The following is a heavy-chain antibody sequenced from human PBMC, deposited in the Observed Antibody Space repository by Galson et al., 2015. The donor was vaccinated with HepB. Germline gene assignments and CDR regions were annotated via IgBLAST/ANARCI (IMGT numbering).Heavy chain of an antibody. CDR2: INTNTGNP. V-gene: IGHV7-4-1*02. CDR3: ARDRRSSSWTITGYHAMDV. CDR1: GYTFSSYA. Sequence: SVKVSCKASGYTFSSYAMNWVRQAPGQGLEWMGWINTNTGNPTYAQGFTGRFVFSLDTSVSTAYLQISSLKTEDSAVYYCARDRRSSSWTITGYHAMDVWGQGTTVTVSS. D-gene: IGHD6-13*01. J-gene: IGHJ6*02.